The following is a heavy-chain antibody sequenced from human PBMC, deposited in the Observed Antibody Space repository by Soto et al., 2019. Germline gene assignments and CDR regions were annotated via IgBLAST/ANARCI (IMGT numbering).Heavy chain of an antibody. CDR1: GFTVSSNY. CDR2: IYSGGST. V-gene: IGHV3-53*01. J-gene: IGHJ6*02. Sequence: EVQLVESGGGLIQPGGSLRLSRAASGFTVSSNYMSWVRQAPGKGLEWVSVIYSGGSTYYADSVKGRFTISRDNSKNTLYLQMNSLRAEDTAVYYCARGPLYYYYGMDVWGQGTTVTVSS. CDR3: ARGPLYYYYGMDV.